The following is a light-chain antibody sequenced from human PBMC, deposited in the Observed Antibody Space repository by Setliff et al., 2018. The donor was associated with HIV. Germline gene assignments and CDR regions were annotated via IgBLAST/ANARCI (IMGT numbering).Light chain of an antibody. J-gene: IGLJ2*01. Sequence: SALTQPPSASGSPGQSVTISCTGTSSDIGGYNYVSWYQQHPGKAPKLIIYEVFKRPSGVPDRFSGSKSGNTASLTVSGLQAEDEADYYCTSYAVSDSVLFGGGTKVTVL. V-gene: IGLV2-8*01. CDR3: TSYAVSDSVL. CDR1: SSDIGGYNY. CDR2: EVF.